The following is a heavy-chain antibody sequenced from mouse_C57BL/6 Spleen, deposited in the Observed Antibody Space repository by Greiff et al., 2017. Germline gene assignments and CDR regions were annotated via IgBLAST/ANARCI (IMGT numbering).Heavy chain of an antibody. CDR2: IYPRSGNT. Sequence: VMLVESGAELARPGASVKLSCKASGYTFTSYGISWVKQRTGQGLEWIGEIYPRSGNTYYNEKFKGKATLTADKSSSTAYMELRSLTSEDSAVYFCAKSTMVTPAWFAYWGQGTLVTVSA. CDR3: AKSTMVTPAWFAY. J-gene: IGHJ3*01. V-gene: IGHV1-81*01. CDR1: GYTFTSYG. D-gene: IGHD2-2*01.